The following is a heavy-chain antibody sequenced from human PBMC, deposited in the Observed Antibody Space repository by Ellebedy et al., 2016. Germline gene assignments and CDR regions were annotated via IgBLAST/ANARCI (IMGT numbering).Heavy chain of an antibody. Sequence: KFQGRVTITRDTSASTAYMELSSLRSEDTAVYYCARDSKSYYYGMDVWGQGTTVTVSS. J-gene: IGHJ6*02. V-gene: IGHV1-3*01. CDR3: ARDSKSYYYGMDV.